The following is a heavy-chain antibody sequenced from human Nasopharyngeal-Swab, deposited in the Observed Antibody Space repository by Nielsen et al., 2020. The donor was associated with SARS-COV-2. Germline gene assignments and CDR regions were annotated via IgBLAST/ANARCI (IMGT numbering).Heavy chain of an antibody. J-gene: IGHJ4*02. CDR1: GLTFSDYY. V-gene: IGHV3-7*01. CDR3: ARHYDSSGYYLTYFDY. CDR2: IKQDESEK. Sequence: GESLKISCVASGLTFSDYYMSWIRQAPGKGLEWVANIKQDESEKSYVDSVKGRFTISRDNAKNSLSLQMSSLRDEDTAVYYCARHYDSSGYYLTYFDYWGQGTLVTVSS. D-gene: IGHD3-22*01.